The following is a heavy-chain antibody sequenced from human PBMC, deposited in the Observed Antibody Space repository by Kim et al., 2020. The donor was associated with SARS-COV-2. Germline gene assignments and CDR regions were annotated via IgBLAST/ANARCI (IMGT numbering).Heavy chain of an antibody. CDR2: IPHSGSP. CDR1: DYSITRGSY. J-gene: IGHJ2*01. D-gene: IGHD3-9*01. CDR3: ARFDPYWYFDL. V-gene: IGHV4-38-2*02. Sequence: SETLSLTCTVSDYSITRGSYWGWIRQPPGKGLEWIGTIPHSGSPYYNPSLKSRVTMSVDTSNKQFSLYLTSVTAADTAVFYCARFDPYWYFDLWGRGTLV.